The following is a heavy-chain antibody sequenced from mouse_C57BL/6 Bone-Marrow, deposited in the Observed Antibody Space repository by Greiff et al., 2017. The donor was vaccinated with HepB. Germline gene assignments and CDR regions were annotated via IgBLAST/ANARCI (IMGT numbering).Heavy chain of an antibody. Sequence: EVKLVASGGGLVQPGGSMKLSCVASGFTFSNYWLNWVRQSPEKGLEWVAQIRLKSDNYATHYAETVKGRFTISRDDSKSSIYLHMNNLRAEDTGIYYCTYYGSSLLFAYWGQGTLVTVSA. J-gene: IGHJ3*01. CDR2: IRLKSDNYAT. D-gene: IGHD1-1*01. V-gene: IGHV6-3*01. CDR3: TYYGSSLLFAY. CDR1: GFTFSNYW.